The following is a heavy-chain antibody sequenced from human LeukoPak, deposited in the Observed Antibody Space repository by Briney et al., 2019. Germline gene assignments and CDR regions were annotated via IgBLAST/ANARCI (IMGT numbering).Heavy chain of an antibody. CDR3: ASFSCGTNGPPYYYDSSGPSGTHYGMDV. Sequence: GGSLRLSCAASGFTFSSYAMSWVRQAPGKGLEWVSAISGSGGSTYYADSVKGRFTISRDNSKNTLYLQMNSLRAEDTAVYYCASFSCGTNGPPYYYDSSGPSGTHYGMDVWGQGTTVTVSS. D-gene: IGHD3-22*01. J-gene: IGHJ6*02. V-gene: IGHV3-23*01. CDR2: ISGSGGST. CDR1: GFTFSSYA.